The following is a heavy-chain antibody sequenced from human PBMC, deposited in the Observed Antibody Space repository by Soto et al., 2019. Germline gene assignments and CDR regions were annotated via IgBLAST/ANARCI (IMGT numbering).Heavy chain of an antibody. CDR1: GDSVSSNSAA. CDR2: TYYRSKWYK. V-gene: IGHV6-1*01. D-gene: IGHD2-15*01. CDR3: ARTVGWLDP. J-gene: IGHJ5*02. Sequence: PSQTLSLTCAISGDSVSSNSAAWNWIRQSPSRGLEWLGRTYYRSKWYKEYAASVRSRITINPDTSKNQFSLQLNSVSLEDTALYYCARTVGWLDPWGQGTLVTVSS.